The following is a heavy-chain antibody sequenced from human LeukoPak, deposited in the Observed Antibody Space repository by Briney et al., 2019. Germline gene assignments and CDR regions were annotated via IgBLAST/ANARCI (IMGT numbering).Heavy chain of an antibody. J-gene: IGHJ4*02. V-gene: IGHV3-30*18. CDR2: ISYDGCNK. CDR1: GFTFSSYG. CDR3: AKSRGYSNSSPFDY. D-gene: IGHD6-6*01. Sequence: PGRSLRLSCAASGFTFSSYGMHWVRQAPGKGLEWVAVISYDGCNKYYADSVKGRFTISRDNSKNTLFLQMNSLRADDTAVYYCAKSRGYSNSSPFDYWGQGTLVAVSS.